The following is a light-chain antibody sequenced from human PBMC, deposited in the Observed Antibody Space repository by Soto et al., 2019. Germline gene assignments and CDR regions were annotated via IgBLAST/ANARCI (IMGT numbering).Light chain of an antibody. CDR2: RNN. CDR3: AAWDDSLRGVV. Sequence: QSVLTQPPSVSETPGQRVAISCSGSSSNIGSNYIYWYQHLPGTAPTLLIYRNNQLPSGVPDRFSGSKSGTSASLAISGLRSEDEADYYCAAWDDSLRGVVFGGGTQLTVL. J-gene: IGLJ2*01. V-gene: IGLV1-47*01. CDR1: SSNIGSNY.